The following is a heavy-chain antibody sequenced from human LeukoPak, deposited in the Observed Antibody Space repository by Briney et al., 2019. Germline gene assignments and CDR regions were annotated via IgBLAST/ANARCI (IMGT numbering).Heavy chain of an antibody. CDR2: ISAYNGNT. D-gene: IGHD6-19*01. J-gene: IGHJ4*02. Sequence: ASVKVSCKASGYTFTSYGISWVRRAPGQGLEWMGWISAYNGNTNYAQKLQGRVTMTTDTSTSTAYMELRSLRPDDTAVHYCARGGYSSGWYSTSSSFDYWGQGTLVTVSS. CDR3: ARGGYSSGWYSTSSSFDY. CDR1: GYTFTSYG. V-gene: IGHV1-18*01.